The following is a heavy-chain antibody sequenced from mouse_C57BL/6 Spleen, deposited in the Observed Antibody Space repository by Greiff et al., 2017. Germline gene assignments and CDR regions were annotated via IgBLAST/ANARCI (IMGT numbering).Heavy chain of an antibody. V-gene: IGHV1-53*01. CDR3: ARGGLAGAFAY. CDR2: INPSNGGT. D-gene: IGHD3-3*01. Sequence: QVHVKQPGTELVKPGASVKLSCKASGYTFTSYWMHWVKQRPGQGLEWIGNINPSNGGTNYNEKFKSKATLTVDKSSRTAYMQLSSLTSEDSAVYYCARGGLAGAFAYWGQGTLVTVSA. CDR1: GYTFTSYW. J-gene: IGHJ3*01.